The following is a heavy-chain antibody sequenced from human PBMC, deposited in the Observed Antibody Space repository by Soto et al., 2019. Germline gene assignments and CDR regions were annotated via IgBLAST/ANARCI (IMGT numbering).Heavy chain of an antibody. CDR1: GGSISSGDYY. J-gene: IGHJ4*02. CDR2: IIYTGTA. V-gene: IGHV4-31*03. Sequence: PSETLSLTCTVSGGSISSGDYYWGWIRQHSGKGLEWIGHIIYTGTAYYKPSLQSRVTISLDTSKSQFSLKVNSVNVADTAVYYCAGLQIAGLPEEAGYFEYWGQGALVTVSS. D-gene: IGHD4-4*01. CDR3: AGLQIAGLPEEAGYFEY.